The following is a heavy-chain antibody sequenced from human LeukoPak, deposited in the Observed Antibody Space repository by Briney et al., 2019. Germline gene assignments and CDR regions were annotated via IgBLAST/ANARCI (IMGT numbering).Heavy chain of an antibody. V-gene: IGHV4-34*01. CDR3: ATNPFYYDSSGYYSS. J-gene: IGHJ5*02. CDR1: GGSFSGYY. D-gene: IGHD3-22*01. CDR2: INYSGST. Sequence: SETLSPTCAVYGGSFSGYYWSWIRQPPGKGLEWIGEINYSGSTNYNPSLKSRVTISVDTSKNQFSLKLSSVTAADTAVYYCATNPFYYDSSGYYSSWGQGTLVTVSS.